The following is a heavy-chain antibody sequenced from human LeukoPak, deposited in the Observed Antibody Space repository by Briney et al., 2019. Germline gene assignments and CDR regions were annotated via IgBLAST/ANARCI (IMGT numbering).Heavy chain of an antibody. CDR3: ARESRGYNYYYYYMDF. CDR2: ISSSSSYI. Sequence: GGSLRLSCAASGFTFSSYSMNWVRQAPGKGLEWVSSISSSSSYIYYADSVKGRFTISRDNAKNSLYLQMNSLRAEDTAVYYCARESRGYNYYYYYMDFWGKGTTVTVSS. J-gene: IGHJ6*03. CDR1: GFTFSSYS. V-gene: IGHV3-21*01. D-gene: IGHD5-18*01.